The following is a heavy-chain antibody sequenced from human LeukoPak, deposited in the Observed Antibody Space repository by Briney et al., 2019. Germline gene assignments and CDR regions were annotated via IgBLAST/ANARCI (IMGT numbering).Heavy chain of an antibody. CDR2: IYYSGST. Sequence: SETLSLTCTVSGGSISSYYWSWIRQPPGKGLEWIGYIYYSGSTNYNPSLKSRVTISVDTSKNQFSLKLSSVTAEDTAVYYCARGGGGMAPQFVDYWGQGTLVTVSS. D-gene: IGHD3-16*01. CDR1: GGSISSYY. J-gene: IGHJ4*02. V-gene: IGHV4-59*01. CDR3: ARGGGGMAPQFVDY.